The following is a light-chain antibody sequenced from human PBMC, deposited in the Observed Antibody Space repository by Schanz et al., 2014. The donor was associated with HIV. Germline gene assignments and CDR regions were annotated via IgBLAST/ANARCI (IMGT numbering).Light chain of an antibody. V-gene: IGLV1-44*01. J-gene: IGLJ3*02. Sequence: QSVVTQPPSASGTPGQRVTISCSGSSSNIGSNTVNWYHPLPGSAPQLLIYSDNQRPSRVPDRFFGSKSGTSASLAISGLRSEDEAHYYCATWDDSLSGVFGGGTKLTVL. CDR3: ATWDDSLSGV. CDR2: SDN. CDR1: SSNIGSNT.